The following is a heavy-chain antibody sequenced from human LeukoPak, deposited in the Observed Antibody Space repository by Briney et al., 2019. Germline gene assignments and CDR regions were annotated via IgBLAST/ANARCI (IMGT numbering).Heavy chain of an antibody. CDR3: ARGRGQQYYFDY. Sequence: SETLSLTCTVSGYSISSGYYWGWIRQPPGKGLEWIGSIYHSGSTYYNPSLKSRVTISVDTSKNQFSLKLSSVTAADTAVYYCARGRGQQYYFDYWGQGTLVTVSS. CDR1: GYSISSGYY. V-gene: IGHV4-38-2*02. J-gene: IGHJ4*02. CDR2: IYHSGST. D-gene: IGHD6-13*01.